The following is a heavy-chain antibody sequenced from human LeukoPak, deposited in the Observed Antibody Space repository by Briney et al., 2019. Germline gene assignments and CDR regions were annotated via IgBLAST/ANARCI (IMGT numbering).Heavy chain of an antibody. CDR3: ARVRYPYSSSEEDG. J-gene: IGHJ4*02. V-gene: IGHV4-61*02. Sequence: SETLSLTCAVSGGSISSGCYYWGWIRQAAEQGLGGIVRIYTSGSTNYNPSLKSRVTMSVDTSKIQFSLKLNSVTAADTAVYYCARVRYPYSSSEEDGWGQGMLVTVSS. CDR1: GGSISSGCYY. D-gene: IGHD6-13*01. CDR2: IYTSGST.